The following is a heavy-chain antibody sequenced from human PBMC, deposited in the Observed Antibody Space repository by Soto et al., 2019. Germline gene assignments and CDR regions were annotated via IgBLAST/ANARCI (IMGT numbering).Heavy chain of an antibody. D-gene: IGHD3-10*01. CDR3: ARDISRSDWVPPDY. CDR2: ISAYNGNT. Sequence: QVQLVQSGAEVKKPGASVKVSCKASGYTFTSSGISWVRQAPGQGLEWMGWISAYNGNTNYAQKLQGRVTMTTDTSTSTDYMELRSRSSDVTAVYYCARDISRSDWVPPDYLGQGTMVTVSS. J-gene: IGHJ4*02. CDR1: GYTFTSSG. V-gene: IGHV1-18*01.